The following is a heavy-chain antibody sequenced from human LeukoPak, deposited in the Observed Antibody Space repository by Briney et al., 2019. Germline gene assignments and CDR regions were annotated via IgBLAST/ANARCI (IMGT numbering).Heavy chain of an antibody. CDR2: IYISGSTSGST. V-gene: IGHV4-4*07. CDR3: ARLTVTTGPDYFDY. CDR1: GGSISNYY. Sequence: PSETLSLTCTVSGGSISNYYWSWIRQPAGKGLEWIGRIYISGSTSGSTDYNPSLKSRVTMSVDTSRNQFSLKLSSVTAADTAVYYCARLTVTTGPDYFDYWGQGTLVTVSS. J-gene: IGHJ4*02. D-gene: IGHD4-17*01.